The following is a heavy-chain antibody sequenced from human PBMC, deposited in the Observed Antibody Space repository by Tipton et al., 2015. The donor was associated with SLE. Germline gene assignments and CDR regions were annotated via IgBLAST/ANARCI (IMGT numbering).Heavy chain of an antibody. CDR1: GFIFSDYY. Sequence: GSLRLSCATSGFIFSDYYMSWIRETPGKGLEWVSYSSSSGSNIYYADSVKGRFTISRDNAKKSLNLQMSSLRVEDTAVYYCARTTTRWFLFDQWGQGTLVTVSS. V-gene: IGHV3-11*04. CDR3: ARTTTRWFLFDQ. CDR2: SSSSGSNI. D-gene: IGHD1-14*01. J-gene: IGHJ4*02.